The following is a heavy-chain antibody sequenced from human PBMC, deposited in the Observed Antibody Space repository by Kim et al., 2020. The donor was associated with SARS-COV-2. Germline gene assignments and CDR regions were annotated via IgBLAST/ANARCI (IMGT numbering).Heavy chain of an antibody. CDR1: GYTFTSYG. CDR3: ARDNFVYSSGWYLY. J-gene: IGHJ4*02. CDR2: ISAYNGNT. D-gene: IGHD6-19*01. Sequence: ASVKVSCKASGYTFTSYGISWVRQAPGQGLEWMGWISAYNGNTNYAQKLQGRVTMTTDTSTSTAYMELRSLRSDDTAVYYCARDNFVYSSGWYLYWGQGTLVTVSS. V-gene: IGHV1-18*01.